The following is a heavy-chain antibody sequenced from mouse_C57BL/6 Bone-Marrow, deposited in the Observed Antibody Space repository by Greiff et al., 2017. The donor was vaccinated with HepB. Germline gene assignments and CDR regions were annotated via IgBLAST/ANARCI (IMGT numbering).Heavy chain of an antibody. CDR2: ISSGGDYI. J-gene: IGHJ4*01. V-gene: IGHV5-9-1*02. D-gene: IGHD1-1*01. Sequence: EVQVVESGEGLVKPGGSLKLSCAASGFTFSSYAMSWVRQTPEKRLEWVAYISSGGDYIYYADTVKGRFTISRDNARNTLYLQMSSLKSEDTAMYYCTRERIITTVVEGYAMDYWGQGTSVTVSS. CDR3: TRERIITTVVEGYAMDY. CDR1: GFTFSSYA.